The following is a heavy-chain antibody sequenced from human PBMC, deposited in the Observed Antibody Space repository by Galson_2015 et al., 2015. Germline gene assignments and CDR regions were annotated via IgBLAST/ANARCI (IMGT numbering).Heavy chain of an antibody. D-gene: IGHD3-22*01. CDR2: IKSKTDGGTT. Sequence: SLRLSCAASGFTFSSYAMSWVRQAPGKGLEWVGRIKSKTDGGTTDYAAPVKGRFTISRDDSKNTLYLQMNSLKTEDTAVYYCTTILEVVITLDYMDVWGKGTTVTVSS. J-gene: IGHJ6*03. CDR1: GFTFSSYA. V-gene: IGHV3-15*01. CDR3: TTILEVVITLDYMDV.